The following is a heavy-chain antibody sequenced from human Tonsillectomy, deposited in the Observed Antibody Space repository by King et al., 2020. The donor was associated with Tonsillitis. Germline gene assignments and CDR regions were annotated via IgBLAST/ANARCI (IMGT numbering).Heavy chain of an antibody. D-gene: IGHD6-13*01. Sequence: VQLVESGAEVKKPGSSVKVSCKTSGGTFSSYAINWVRQAPGQGLKWMGMIIPIFAKTNYAQQFQGRVTITADDYTSTAYMELSSLRSEDTAVYYCARDSIAAAGTDYWGQGTLVTVSS. J-gene: IGHJ4*02. V-gene: IGHV1-69*18. CDR1: GGTFSSYA. CDR2: IIPIFAKT. CDR3: ARDSIAAAGTDY.